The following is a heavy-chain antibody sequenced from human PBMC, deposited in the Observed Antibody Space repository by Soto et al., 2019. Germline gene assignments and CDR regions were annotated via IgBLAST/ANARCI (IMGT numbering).Heavy chain of an antibody. J-gene: IGHJ4*02. CDR2: IYYSGST. CDR3: ARQRLYCSGGTCYIRYYFDY. CDR1: GGSISSSSYY. V-gene: IGHV4-39*01. Sequence: QLQLQESGPGLVKPSETLSLTCTVSGGSISSSSYYWGWIRQPPGKGLEWIGSIYYSGSTYYNPSLKRRVTIAVDRSKNQFSLKLSSVTAADTAVYYCARQRLYCSGGTCYIRYYFDYWGQGTLVTVSS. D-gene: IGHD2-15*01.